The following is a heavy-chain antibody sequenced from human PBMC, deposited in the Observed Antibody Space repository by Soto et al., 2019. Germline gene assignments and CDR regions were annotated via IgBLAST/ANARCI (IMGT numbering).Heavy chain of an antibody. D-gene: IGHD6-19*01. V-gene: IGHV3-64*01. CDR2: MTSNGDRA. CDR3: SRERGEYTSGWYDY. CDR1: GFTFTSHA. Sequence: DVQLVESGGGLVQPGVSLRLSCAASGFTFTSHAIHWDRHAPGKGLEYISSMTSNGDRADYANSVKGRFTVSRDESKNTLYLQMDRLRTEDMAVYYWSRERGEYTSGWYDYWGQGTLVTVSS. J-gene: IGHJ4*02.